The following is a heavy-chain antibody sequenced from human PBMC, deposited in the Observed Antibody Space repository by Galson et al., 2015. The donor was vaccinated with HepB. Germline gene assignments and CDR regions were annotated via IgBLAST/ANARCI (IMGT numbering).Heavy chain of an antibody. CDR2: IKSKIDGGTT. V-gene: IGHV3-15*05. CDR1: GFTFSNVW. D-gene: IGHD5-12*01. CDR3: AKGSGYSGYDPSFDP. Sequence: SLRLSCAASGFTFSNVWMTWVRQAPGKGLEWVGRIKSKIDGGTTDYGAPVKGRFTISRDDSKRTVYLQMNSLRAEDTALYYCAKGSGYSGYDPSFDPWGQGTLVTVSS. J-gene: IGHJ5*02.